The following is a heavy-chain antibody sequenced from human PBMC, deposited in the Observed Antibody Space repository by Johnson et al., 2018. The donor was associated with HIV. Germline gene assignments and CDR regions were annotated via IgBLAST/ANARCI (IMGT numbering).Heavy chain of an antibody. CDR1: GFTFRIYA. D-gene: IGHD1-26*01. Sequence: VQLVESGGDLVQPGGSLRLSCAASGFTFRIYAMSWVRQAPGKGLEWVSAISGPGGTTYYADSVKGRFTISRDNSKNTLYLQMNSLRAEDTAVYYCARSGVVGATSAVDAFDIWGQGTMVTVSS. J-gene: IGHJ3*02. CDR2: ISGPGGTT. CDR3: ARSGVVGATSAVDAFDI. V-gene: IGHV3-23*04.